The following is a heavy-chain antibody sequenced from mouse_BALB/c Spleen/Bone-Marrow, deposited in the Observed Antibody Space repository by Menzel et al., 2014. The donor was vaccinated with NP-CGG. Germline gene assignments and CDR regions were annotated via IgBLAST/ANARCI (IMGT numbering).Heavy chain of an antibody. Sequence: VQRVESGAELMKPGASVKISCKATGYTFSSYWIEWVKQRPGHGLEWIGEILPGSGSINYNESFKGKVTFSTDTSSNTAYMQLSSLTSEDSAVYYCAREDGHWYFDVWGAGTTVTVSS. J-gene: IGHJ1*01. V-gene: IGHV1-9*01. CDR1: GYTFSSYW. CDR2: ILPGSGSI. CDR3: AREDGHWYFDV. D-gene: IGHD1-1*01.